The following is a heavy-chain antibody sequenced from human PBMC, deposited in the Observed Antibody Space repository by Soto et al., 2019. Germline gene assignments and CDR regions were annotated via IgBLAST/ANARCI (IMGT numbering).Heavy chain of an antibody. CDR1: GGSFSGYY. J-gene: IGHJ4*02. V-gene: IGHV4-34*01. D-gene: IGHD5-18*01. Sequence: SETLSLTCAVYGGSFSGYYWSWIRQPPGKGLEWIGEINHSGSTNYNPSLKSRVTISVDTSKNQFSLKLSSVTAADTAVYYCARSRGYSYGGLGKPPTKYFDYWGQGTLVTVSS. CDR2: INHSGST. CDR3: ARSRGYSYGGLGKPPTKYFDY.